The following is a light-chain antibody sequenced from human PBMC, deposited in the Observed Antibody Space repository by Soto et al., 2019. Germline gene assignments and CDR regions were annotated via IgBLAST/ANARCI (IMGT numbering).Light chain of an antibody. CDR1: SSDVGAYNF. J-gene: IGLJ1*01. CDR3: GSFTGGITPYV. V-gene: IGLV2-14*01. CDR2: EVS. Sequence: QSVLTEPASVYWSPGQSITISCTGTSSDVGAYNFVSWHQQHPGKAPKLIIYEVSSRPSGVSNRFSGSKSGNTASLTISGLQADDEADYHCGSFTGGITPYVFGTGTKV.